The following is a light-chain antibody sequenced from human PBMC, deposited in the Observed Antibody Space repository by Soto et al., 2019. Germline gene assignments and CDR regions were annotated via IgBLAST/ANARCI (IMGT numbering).Light chain of an antibody. CDR2: KAS. CDR3: QHDNSYSEA. Sequence: DIQMTQSPSTLSGSVGDRVTITCRASQTISSWLAWYQQKPGKAPKLLIYKASTLKSGVPSRFSGSGSGTEITLTISSLQPDDFATYYCQHDNSYSEAFGQGTKVYSK. J-gene: IGKJ1*01. V-gene: IGKV1-5*03. CDR1: QTISSW.